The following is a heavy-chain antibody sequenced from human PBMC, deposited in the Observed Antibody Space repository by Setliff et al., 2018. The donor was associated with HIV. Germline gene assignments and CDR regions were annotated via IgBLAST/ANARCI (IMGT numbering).Heavy chain of an antibody. V-gene: IGHV4-38-2*02. D-gene: IGHD6-13*01. J-gene: IGHJ5*02. CDR2: IDASANT. CDR3: ARIGSGWSVGWSDP. Sequence: SETLSLTCTVSGSSISSNYYWAWIRQAPGKGLEWIGCIDASANTYYIPSLKSRATISIDTSKNQLSLKLRSVTAADTAVYYCARIGSGWSVGWSDPWGQGTLVTVSS. CDR1: GSSISSNYY.